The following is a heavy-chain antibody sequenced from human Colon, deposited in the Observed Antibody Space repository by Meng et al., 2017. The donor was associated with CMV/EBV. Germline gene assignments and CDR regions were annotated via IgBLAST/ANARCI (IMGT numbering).Heavy chain of an antibody. V-gene: IGHV3-33*07. Sequence: SGFTFSGAGLYWVRLPPRQGMELVAVIWYYGSKTYPTDPVMGRLTISRDDSRSTLYPQMHTLRAADTAIYYCATDVGYSSYHLDYWGQGTLVTVSS. CDR3: ATDVGYSSYHLDY. CDR1: GFTFSGAG. J-gene: IGHJ4*02. CDR2: IWYYGSKT. D-gene: IGHD6-6*01.